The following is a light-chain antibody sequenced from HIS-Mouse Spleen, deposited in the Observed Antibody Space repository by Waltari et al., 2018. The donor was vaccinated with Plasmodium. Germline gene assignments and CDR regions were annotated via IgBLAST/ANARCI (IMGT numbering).Light chain of an antibody. CDR3: CSYAGSSTNWV. V-gene: IGLV2-23*01. CDR2: EGS. Sequence: QSALTPPASVSGSPGQSIPISCTGPSSHVWSCNLVSWYQQHPGKAPKLMLYEGSKRPSGVSNRFSGSKSGNTASLTISGLQAEDEADYYCCSYAGSSTNWVFGGGTKLTVL. CDR1: SSHVWSCNL. J-gene: IGLJ3*02.